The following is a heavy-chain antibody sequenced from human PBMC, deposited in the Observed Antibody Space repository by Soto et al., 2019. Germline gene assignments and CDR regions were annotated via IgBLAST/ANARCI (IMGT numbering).Heavy chain of an antibody. CDR3: ALPRESKCDSRGSQP. D-gene: IGHD3-22*01. V-gene: IGHV1-69*06. CDR2: IIPIFGTA. J-gene: IGHJ5*02. CDR1: TGTFSSYA. Sequence: SVKESCKASTGTFSSYAISWVRQAPGQGLEWMGGIIPIFGTANYAQKFQGRVTITAAKSTSNASVELSSLRSEDTTVYYCALPRESKCDSRGSQPWGKVT.